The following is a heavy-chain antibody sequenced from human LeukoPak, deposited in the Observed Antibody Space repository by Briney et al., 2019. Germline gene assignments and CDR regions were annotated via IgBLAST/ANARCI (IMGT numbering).Heavy chain of an antibody. Sequence: ASVKVSCKASGYTFTSYAMHWVRQAPGQRLGWMGWINAGNGNTKYSQEFQGRVTITRDTSASTAYMELSSLRSEDMAVYYCARGGTYYDTRDWFDPWGQGTLVTVSS. D-gene: IGHD3-9*01. J-gene: IGHJ5*02. CDR2: INAGNGNT. V-gene: IGHV1-3*03. CDR1: GYTFTSYA. CDR3: ARGGTYYDTRDWFDP.